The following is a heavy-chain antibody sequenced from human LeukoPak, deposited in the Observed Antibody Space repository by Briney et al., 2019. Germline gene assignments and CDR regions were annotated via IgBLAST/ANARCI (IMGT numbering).Heavy chain of an antibody. CDR3: ARVGDYKGVY. CDR2: IYSSGTI. Sequence: SQTLSLTCAVSGGSISSGGYSWSWIRQPPGKGLEWIGYIYSSGTINYNPSLKSRVTISADTSKNQFSLKLSSVTAADTAVYYCARVGDYKGVYWGQGILVSVSS. V-gene: IGHV4-30-4*07. J-gene: IGHJ4*02. D-gene: IGHD3-9*01. CDR1: GGSISSGGYS.